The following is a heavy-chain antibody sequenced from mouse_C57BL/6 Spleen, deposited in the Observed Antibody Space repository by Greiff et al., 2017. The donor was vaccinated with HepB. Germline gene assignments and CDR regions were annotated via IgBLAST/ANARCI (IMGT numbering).Heavy chain of an antibody. CDR3: ARFYGGYFDV. CDR1: GFSLTSYG. D-gene: IGHD1-1*01. CDR2: IWSGGST. J-gene: IGHJ1*03. V-gene: IGHV2-2*01. Sequence: QVQLQQSGPGLVQPSQSLSITCTVSGFSLTSYGVHWVRQSPGKGLEWLGVIWSGGSTDYNAAFISRLSISKDNSKSQVFFKMNSLQADDTAIYYCARFYGGYFDVWGTGTTVTVSS.